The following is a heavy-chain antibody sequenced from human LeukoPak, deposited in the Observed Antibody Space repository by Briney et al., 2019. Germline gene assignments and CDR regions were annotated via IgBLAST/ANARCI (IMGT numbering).Heavy chain of an antibody. Sequence: GASVKVSCKASGYTFTSYDINWVGQATGQGLEWMGWMNPNSGNTGYAQKFQGRVTMTRNTSISTAYMELSNLRSEDTAVYYCARSGSYNWFDPWGQGTLVTVSS. CDR3: ARSGSYNWFDP. CDR1: GYTFTSYD. V-gene: IGHV1-8*01. CDR2: MNPNSGNT. D-gene: IGHD1-26*01. J-gene: IGHJ5*02.